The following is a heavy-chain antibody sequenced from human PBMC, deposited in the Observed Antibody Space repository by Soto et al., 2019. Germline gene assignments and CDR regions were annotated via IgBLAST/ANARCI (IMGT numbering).Heavy chain of an antibody. V-gene: IGHV3-53*01. CDR1: GFPGGTSY. CDR2: IQIGGKT. D-gene: IGHD3-3*01. J-gene: IGHJ6*02. CDR3: ARETVLRFLEWLPSQGMDV. Sequence: GESLKISCAASGFPGGTSYIHWVRQAPGKGLEWVSAIQIGGKTYYADSVKGRFIISRDNSENTVYLQMSSLRAEDTAVYFCARETVLRFLEWLPSQGMDVWGQGTTVNVSS.